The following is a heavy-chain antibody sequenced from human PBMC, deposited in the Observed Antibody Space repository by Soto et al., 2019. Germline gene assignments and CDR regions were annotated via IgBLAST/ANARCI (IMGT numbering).Heavy chain of an antibody. D-gene: IGHD1-20*01. CDR1: GFTFSDYY. J-gene: IGHJ6*03. Sequence: GSLRLSCAASGFTFSDYYMSWIRQAPGKGLEWVSYISSSGSTIYYADSVKGRFTISRDNAKNSLYLQMNSLRAEDTAVYYCARDHRPYNWNYYYYYYMDVWGKGTTVTVSS. CDR2: ISSSGSTI. V-gene: IGHV3-11*01. CDR3: ARDHRPYNWNYYYYYYMDV.